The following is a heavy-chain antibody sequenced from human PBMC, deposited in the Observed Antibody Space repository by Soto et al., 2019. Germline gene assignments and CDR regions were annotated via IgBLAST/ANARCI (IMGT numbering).Heavy chain of an antibody. CDR3: ARDGRGTAMGFTEADWFDP. J-gene: IGHJ5*02. V-gene: IGHV1-18*01. CDR2: ISPYNGNT. Sequence: QVQLVQSGAEVKKPGASVKVSCKASGYTFTSYGISWVRQAPGQGLEWMGWISPYNGNTNYAQKLQGRVTMTTDTSTSTSYMELRNLRSDDTAVYYCARDGRGTAMGFTEADWFDPWGQGTLVTVSS. D-gene: IGHD5-18*01. CDR1: GYTFTSYG.